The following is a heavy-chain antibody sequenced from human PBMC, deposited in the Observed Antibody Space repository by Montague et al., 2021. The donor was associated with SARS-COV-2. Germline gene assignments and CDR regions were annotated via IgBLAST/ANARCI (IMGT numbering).Heavy chain of an antibody. CDR2: IYYSGST. V-gene: IGHV4-31*03. Sequence: TLSLTYTVSGGSISSGGYYWSWIRQHPGKGLEWIGYIYYSGSTYYNPSLKSRVTISVDTSKNQFSLKLSSVTAADTAEYYCARASGKKTIFGVVISYFDYWGQGTLVTVSS. CDR3: ARASGKKTIFGVVISYFDY. J-gene: IGHJ4*02. CDR1: GGSISSGGYY. D-gene: IGHD3-3*01.